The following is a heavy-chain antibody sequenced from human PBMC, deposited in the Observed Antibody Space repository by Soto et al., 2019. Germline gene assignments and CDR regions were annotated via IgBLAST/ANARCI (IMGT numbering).Heavy chain of an antibody. V-gene: IGHV1-69*13. CDR3: ASYYDSSGYWFDP. CDR2: IIPIFGTA. CDR1: GGTFSSYA. J-gene: IGHJ5*02. D-gene: IGHD3-22*01. Sequence: SVKVSCKASGGTFSSYAISWVRQAPGQGLEWMGGIIPIFGTANYAQKFQGRVTITADESTSTAYMELSSLRSEDTAVYYCASYYDSSGYWFDPWGQGTLVTVSS.